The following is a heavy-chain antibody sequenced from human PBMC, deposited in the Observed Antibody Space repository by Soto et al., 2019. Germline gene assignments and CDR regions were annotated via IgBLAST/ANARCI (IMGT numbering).Heavy chain of an antibody. CDR1: GYTFTSYG. Sequence: QVQLVQSGAEVKKPGASVKVSCKASGYTFTSYGLNWVRQAPGQGLAWVGWISTYNGDTNYTQKFQGRVTMTTDTSTSTAYMELRSLRSDDTAVYYCARDPPDYWGQGTLVTVSS. CDR3: ARDPPDY. V-gene: IGHV1-18*04. J-gene: IGHJ4*02. CDR2: ISTYNGDT.